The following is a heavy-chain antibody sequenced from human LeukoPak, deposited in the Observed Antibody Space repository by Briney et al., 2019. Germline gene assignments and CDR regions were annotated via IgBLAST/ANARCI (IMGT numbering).Heavy chain of an antibody. Sequence: SETLSLTCAVYGGSFSGYYWSWIRQPPGKGLEWIGEINHSGSTNYNPSLKSRVTISVDTSKKQFSLKLSSVTAADTAVYYCARGGIWFGELLSADWFGPWGQGTLVTVSS. CDR3: ARGGIWFGELLSADWFGP. CDR1: GGSFSGYY. J-gene: IGHJ5*02. CDR2: INHSGST. V-gene: IGHV4-34*01. D-gene: IGHD3-10*01.